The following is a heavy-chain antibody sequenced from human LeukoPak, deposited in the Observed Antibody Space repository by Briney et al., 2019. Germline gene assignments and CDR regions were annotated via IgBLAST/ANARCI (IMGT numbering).Heavy chain of an antibody. CDR3: ARDESYRTNWFDP. CDR1: GGTFSSYA. J-gene: IGHJ5*02. V-gene: IGHV1-69*06. Sequence: GASVKVSCKASGGTFSSYAISWVRQAPGQGLEWMGGIIPIFGTANYAQKFQGRVTITPDKSTSTAYMELSSLRSEDTAVYYCARDESYRTNWFDPWGQGTLVTVSS. CDR2: IIPIFGTA. D-gene: IGHD1-26*01.